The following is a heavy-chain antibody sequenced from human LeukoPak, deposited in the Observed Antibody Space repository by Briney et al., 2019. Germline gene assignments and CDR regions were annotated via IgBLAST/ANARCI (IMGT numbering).Heavy chain of an antibody. Sequence: PGGSLRLSCAASGFTFSSYWMSWVRQAPGKGLGWVANIKQDGSEKYYVDSVKGRFTISRDNAKNSLYLQMNSLRAEDTAVYYCARADCTSGVCYPYQFDYWGQGTLVTVSS. D-gene: IGHD2-8*01. J-gene: IGHJ4*02. CDR1: GFTFSSYW. CDR2: IKQDGSEK. CDR3: ARADCTSGVCYPYQFDY. V-gene: IGHV3-7*01.